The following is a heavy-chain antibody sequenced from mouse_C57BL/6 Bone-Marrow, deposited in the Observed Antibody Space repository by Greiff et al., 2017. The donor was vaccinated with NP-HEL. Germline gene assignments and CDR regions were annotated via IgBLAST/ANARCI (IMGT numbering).Heavy chain of an antibody. V-gene: IGHV1-69*01. CDR2: IDPSDSYT. D-gene: IGHD2-5*01. CDR1: GYTFTSYW. CDR3: ARSYSNYVGWYFDV. J-gene: IGHJ1*03. Sequence: QVHVKQPGAELVMPGASVKLSCKASGYTFTSYWMHWVKQRPGQGLEWIGEIDPSDSYTNYNQKFKGKSTLTVDKSSSTAYMRLSSLTSEDSAVYYCARSYSNYVGWYFDVWGTGTTVTVSS.